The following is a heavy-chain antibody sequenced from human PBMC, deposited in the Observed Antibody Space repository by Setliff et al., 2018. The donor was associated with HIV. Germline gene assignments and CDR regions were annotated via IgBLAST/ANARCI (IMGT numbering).Heavy chain of an antibody. Sequence: SETLSLTCSVSGISINGYYWSWIRQSPRTRLEWIGYVSSIGNTNYNPSLKSRVTISVDTSKNQFSLQLNSVTAADTAVYFCARTRAPYFFDFWGQGAQVTVPS. CDR1: GISINGYY. V-gene: IGHV4-4*08. D-gene: IGHD1-26*01. CDR3: ARTRAPYFFDF. J-gene: IGHJ4*02. CDR2: VSSIGNT.